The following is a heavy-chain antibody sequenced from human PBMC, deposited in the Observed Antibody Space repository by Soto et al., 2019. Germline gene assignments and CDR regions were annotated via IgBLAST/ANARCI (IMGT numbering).Heavy chain of an antibody. V-gene: IGHV3-23*01. CDR3: ARTFAVWERYAHLDH. D-gene: IGHD3-16*01. CDR2: ISDGGLST. J-gene: IGHJ4*02. CDR1: GFRFNDYS. Sequence: PGGSLRLSCAGSGFRFNDYSIGWVRQAPGKGLEWVSFISDGGLSTYYTASVKGRFPISRDNSKNTVYLQLQGLRAEDTAIYFCARTFAVWERYAHLDHWGQGTLVTVSP.